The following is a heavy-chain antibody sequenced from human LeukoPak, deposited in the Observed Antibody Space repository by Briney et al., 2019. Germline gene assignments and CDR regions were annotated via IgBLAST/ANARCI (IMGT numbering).Heavy chain of an antibody. CDR1: GFTFSSYA. D-gene: IGHD5-12*01. Sequence: GGSLRLSCAASGFTFSSYAXXXXRQAPGKXXXXXXTITXXTNRTYYADSVKGXXXXSRDNSKNTVYLQMNSLRAEDTALYYCAKDPSNSGWPLFDYWAQGTLVTASS. J-gene: IGHJ4*02. CDR2: ITXXTNRT. CDR3: AKDPSNSGWPLFDY. V-gene: IGHV3-23*01.